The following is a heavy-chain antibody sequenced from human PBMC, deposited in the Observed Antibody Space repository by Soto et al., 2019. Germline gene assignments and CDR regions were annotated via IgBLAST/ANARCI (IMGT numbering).Heavy chain of an antibody. D-gene: IGHD3-22*01. CDR1: GYSFTSYW. CDR3: ARAPTSYGSSGYYHLPGDY. CDR2: IDPGDSDT. V-gene: IGHV5-51*03. J-gene: IGHJ4*02. Sequence: EVQLVQSGAEVKKPGESLKISCKGSGYSFTSYWIGWVRQMPGKGLEWMGIIDPGDSDTRYSPSFQGQVTISADKSISTADPQWSSLKAWDTVMHYCARAPTSYGSSGYYHLPGDYWGQGTLVTVSS.